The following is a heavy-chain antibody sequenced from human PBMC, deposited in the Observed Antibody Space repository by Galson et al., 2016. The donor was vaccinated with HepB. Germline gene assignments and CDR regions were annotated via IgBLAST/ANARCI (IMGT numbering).Heavy chain of an antibody. J-gene: IGHJ6*02. V-gene: IGHV3-30*18. CDR3: AKDLCPYVDTTMDNCDGMDV. CDR2: ISYDGSNK. D-gene: IGHD5-18*01. CDR1: GFTFSSYG. Sequence: SLRLSCAASGFTFSSYGMHWVRQAPGKGLEWVAVISYDGSNKYYADSVKGRFTISRDNSKNTLYLQMNSLRAEDTAVYYRAKDLCPYVDTTMDNCDGMDVWGQGTTVTVSS.